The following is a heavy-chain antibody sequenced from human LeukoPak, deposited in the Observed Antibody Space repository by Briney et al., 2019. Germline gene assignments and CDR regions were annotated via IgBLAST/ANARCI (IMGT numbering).Heavy chain of an antibody. Sequence: GGSLRLSCAAPGVTFSSYAMSWVRQAPGKGLEWVSAISGSGGSTYYADSVKGRFTISRDNSKNTLYLHMNSLRAEDTAVYYCARDDRSSTDAFDIWGQGTMVTISS. D-gene: IGHD2-2*01. CDR2: ISGSGGST. CDR3: ARDDRSSTDAFDI. J-gene: IGHJ3*02. CDR1: GVTFSSYA. V-gene: IGHV3-23*01.